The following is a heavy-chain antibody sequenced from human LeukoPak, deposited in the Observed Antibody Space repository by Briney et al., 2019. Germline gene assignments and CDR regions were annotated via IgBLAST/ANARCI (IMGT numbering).Heavy chain of an antibody. Sequence: PSETLSLTCAVSGYSLSSGYYWGWIRQPPGKGLEWIGSIYHSGSTYYNPSLKSRVTISVDTSKNQFSLKLSSVTAADTAVYYCATYGVYASALDYWGQGTLVTVSS. V-gene: IGHV4-38-2*01. D-gene: IGHD2-8*01. CDR3: ATYGVYASALDY. J-gene: IGHJ4*02. CDR1: GYSLSSGYY. CDR2: IYHSGST.